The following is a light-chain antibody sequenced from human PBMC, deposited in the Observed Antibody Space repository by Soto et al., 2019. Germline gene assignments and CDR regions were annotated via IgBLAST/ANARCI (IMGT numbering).Light chain of an antibody. V-gene: IGLV1-44*01. J-gene: IGLJ1*01. CDR1: SSNIGSNT. CDR3: AAWNDSLKGEV. Sequence: QSVLTQPPSASGTPGQRVTISCSGSSSNIGSNTVNWYQQLPGTATKLLIYSNNQRPSGVPDRFSGSKSGTSASLAISGLQSEYEADYSCAAWNDSLKGEVFGTGTKVTVL. CDR2: SNN.